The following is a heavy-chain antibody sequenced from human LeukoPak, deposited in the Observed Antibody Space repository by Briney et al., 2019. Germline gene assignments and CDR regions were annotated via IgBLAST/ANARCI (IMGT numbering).Heavy chain of an antibody. CDR2: ISYDGSNK. V-gene: IGHV3-30*04. J-gene: IGHJ6*02. D-gene: IGHD6-13*01. CDR1: GFTFGSYA. CDR3: ARDAYSIAAAPYYYGMDV. Sequence: GRSLRLSCAASGFTFGSYAMHWVRQAPGKGLEWVAVISYDGSNKYYADSVKGRFTISRDNSKNTLYLQMNSLRAEDTAVYYCARDAYSIAAAPYYYGMDVWGQGTTVTVSS.